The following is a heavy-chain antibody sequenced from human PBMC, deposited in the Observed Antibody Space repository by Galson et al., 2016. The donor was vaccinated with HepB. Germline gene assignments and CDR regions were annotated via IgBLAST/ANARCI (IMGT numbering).Heavy chain of an antibody. Sequence: SETLSLTCTVSGGSISGYYWNWIRQHPGKGLEWIGNIYYSGSTNYNPSLKSRVTLSVDTSKNQFSLKVSAVTAADTAVYYCAGGQGWVPEDWGQGTLVTVSS. CDR1: GGSISGYY. V-gene: IGHV4-59*01. CDR3: AGGQGWVPED. D-gene: IGHD6-19*01. CDR2: IYYSGST. J-gene: IGHJ4*02.